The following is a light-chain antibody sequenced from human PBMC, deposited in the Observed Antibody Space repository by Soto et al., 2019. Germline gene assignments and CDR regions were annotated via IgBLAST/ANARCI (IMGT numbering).Light chain of an antibody. CDR1: QGISSY. Sequence: AIRMTQSPSSLSASTGDRVTITCRASQGISSYLAWYQQKPGKAPKLLIYAASTLQSGVPSRFSGRGSGTDFTLTISCLQSEDFATYYCQQYYSYPRTFGQG. CDR3: QQYYSYPRT. J-gene: IGKJ2*01. V-gene: IGKV1-8*01. CDR2: AAS.